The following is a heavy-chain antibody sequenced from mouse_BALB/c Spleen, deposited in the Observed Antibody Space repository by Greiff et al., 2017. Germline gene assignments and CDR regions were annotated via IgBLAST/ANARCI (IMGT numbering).Heavy chain of an antibody. J-gene: IGHJ4*01. CDR1: GYSFTSYY. D-gene: IGHD1-1*01. CDR2: IFPGSGNT. V-gene: IGHV1-66*01. CDR3: ARSDYYGSSYDAMDY. Sequence: VQLQQSGPELVKPGASVKISCKASGYSFTSYYIHWVKQRPGQGLEWIGWIFPGSGNTKYNEKFKGKATLTADTSSSTAYMQLSSLTSEDSAVYFCARSDYYGSSYDAMDYWGQGTSVTVSS.